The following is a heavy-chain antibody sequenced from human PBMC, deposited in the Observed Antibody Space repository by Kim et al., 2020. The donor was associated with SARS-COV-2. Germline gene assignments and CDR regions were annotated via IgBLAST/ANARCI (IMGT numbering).Heavy chain of an antibody. J-gene: IGHJ4*02. CDR2: MNPNSGNT. V-gene: IGHV1-8*01. D-gene: IGHD3-10*01. CDR1: GYTFTSYD. CDR3: ARGPTEEELLWFGELPHPLDY. Sequence: ASVKVSCKASGYTFTSYDINWVRQATGQGLEWMGWMNPNSGNTGYAQKFQGRVTMTRNTSISTAYMELSSLRSEDTAVYYCARGPTEEELLWFGELPHPLDYWGQGTLVTVSS.